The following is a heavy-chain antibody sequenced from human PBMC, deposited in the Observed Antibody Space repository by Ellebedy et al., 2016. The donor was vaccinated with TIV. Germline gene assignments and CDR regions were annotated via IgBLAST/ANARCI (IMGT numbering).Heavy chain of an antibody. D-gene: IGHD3-16*01. CDR1: GYTFTSYA. V-gene: IGHV1-3*01. J-gene: IGHJ6*02. CDR2: INAGNGNT. Sequence: AASVKVSCKASGYTFTSYAIHWVRQAPGQRLEWMGWINAGNGNTKYSQKFQGRVTITRDTSASTAYMELSSLRSEDTAVYYCASPRTHGRGRVYYYGMDVWGQGTTVTVSS. CDR3: ASPRTHGRGRVYYYGMDV.